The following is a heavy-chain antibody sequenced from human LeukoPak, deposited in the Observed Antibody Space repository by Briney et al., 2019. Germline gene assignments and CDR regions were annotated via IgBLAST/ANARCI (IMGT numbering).Heavy chain of an antibody. J-gene: IGHJ5*02. Sequence: ASVKVSCKASGYTFTNHNIGWVRQAPGQGLEWMGWMNPNSGNTGYAQKFQGRVTMTRDTSISTAYMELSSLRSEDTAVYYCARMSYYDSSGDNWFDPWGQGTLVTVSS. CDR1: GYTFTNHN. CDR2: MNPNSGNT. CDR3: ARMSYYDSSGDNWFDP. V-gene: IGHV1-8*02. D-gene: IGHD3-22*01.